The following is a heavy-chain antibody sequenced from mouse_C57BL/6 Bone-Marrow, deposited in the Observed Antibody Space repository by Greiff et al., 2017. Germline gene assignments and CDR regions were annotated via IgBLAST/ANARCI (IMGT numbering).Heavy chain of an antibody. D-gene: IGHD3-1*01. J-gene: IGHJ3*01. CDR2: IYPSDSET. CDR3: ARSGYFSFAY. Sequence: QVQLQQPGAELVRPGSSVKLSCKASGYTFTSYWMDWVKQRPGQGLEWIGYIYPSDSETHSNQKFKDKATLTVDKSSSTAYMQLSSLTSEDSAVYYCARSGYFSFAYWGQGTLVTVSA. CDR1: GYTFTSYW. V-gene: IGHV1-61*01.